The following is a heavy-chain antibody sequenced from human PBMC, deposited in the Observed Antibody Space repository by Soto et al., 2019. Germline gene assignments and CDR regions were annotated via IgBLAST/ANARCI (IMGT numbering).Heavy chain of an antibody. CDR3: AREGVGLMVYAPEFDY. J-gene: IGHJ4*02. Sequence: SQTLSLTCAISEDSVSSNSAAWNWIRQSPSRGLEWLGRTYYRSKWYNDYAVSVKSRITINPDTSKNQFSLQLNSVTPEDTAVYYCAREGVGLMVYAPEFDYWGQGTLVTVSS. CDR1: EDSVSSNSAA. V-gene: IGHV6-1*01. D-gene: IGHD2-8*01. CDR2: TYYRSKWYN.